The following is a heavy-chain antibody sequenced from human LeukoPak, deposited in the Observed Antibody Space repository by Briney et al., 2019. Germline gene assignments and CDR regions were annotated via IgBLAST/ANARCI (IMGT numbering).Heavy chain of an antibody. J-gene: IGHJ3*02. V-gene: IGHV1-69*13. CDR3: ARDPPRSIAARDEVAGDAFDI. CDR2: ISAYNGNT. CDR1: GGTFSSYA. D-gene: IGHD6-6*01. Sequence: SVKVSCKASGGTFSSYAISWVRQAPGQGLEWMGWISAYNGNTNYAQKFQGRVTITADESTSTAYMELSSLRSEDTAVYYCARDPPRSIAARDEVAGDAFDIWGQGTMVTVSS.